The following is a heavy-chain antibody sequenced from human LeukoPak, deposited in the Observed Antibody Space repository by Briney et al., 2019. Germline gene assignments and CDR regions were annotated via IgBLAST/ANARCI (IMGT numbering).Heavy chain of an antibody. CDR3: ARDRDWAFDY. J-gene: IGHJ4*02. CDR1: GFTFRIYS. D-gene: IGHD3-9*01. CDR2: IGSSSTNI. Sequence: GGSLRLSCAASGFTFRIYSMNWVRQAPGRGLEWVSYIGSSSTNIYYADSVKGRFTISRDDAKNSLYLQMNSLRDEDTAVYYCARDRDWAFDYWGQGTLVTVSS. V-gene: IGHV3-48*02.